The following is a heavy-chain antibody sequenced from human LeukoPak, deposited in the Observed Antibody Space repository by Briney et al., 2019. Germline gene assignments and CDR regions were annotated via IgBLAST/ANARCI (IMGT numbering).Heavy chain of an antibody. V-gene: IGHV4-34*01. CDR3: ATGPGYCTGGSCFPRYFQQ. Sequence: SETLSLTCSVYGASFSGNYRTWIRQPPGKGLEWIGDVNHTGYTKYKSSLKGRVTISVDTSESQFSLKLTSVTAADTAVCYCATGPGYCTGGSCFPRYFQQWGQGTLVTVSS. J-gene: IGHJ1*01. CDR1: GASFSGNY. CDR2: VNHTGYT. D-gene: IGHD2-15*01.